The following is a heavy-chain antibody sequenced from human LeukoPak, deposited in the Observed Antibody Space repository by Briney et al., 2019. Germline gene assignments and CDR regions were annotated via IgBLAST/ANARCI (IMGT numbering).Heavy chain of an antibody. J-gene: IGHJ6*03. CDR2: ISSSGSTI. CDR1: GFTFSDYY. Sequence: GGSLRLSCAASGFTFSDYYMSWIRQAPGKGLEWVSYISSSGSTIYYADSVKGRFTISRDNAKNSLYLQMNSLRAEDTAVYYCASIRGWGDYYYYYMDVWGKGTTVTISS. CDR3: ASIRGWGDYYYYYMDV. D-gene: IGHD6-19*01. V-gene: IGHV3-11*04.